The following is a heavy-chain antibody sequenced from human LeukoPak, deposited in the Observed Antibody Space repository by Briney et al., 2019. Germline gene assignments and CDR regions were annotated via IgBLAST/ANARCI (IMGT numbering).Heavy chain of an antibody. CDR1: GGSFSDYY. CDR2: INHSGST. CDR3: ASFGVEGITIFGVVPSPS. Sequence: SETLSLTCAVYGGSFSDYYWSWIRQTPGKGLEWIGEINHSGSTSYNSSLKSRVTISVDTSKNQFSLKLSSATAADTAVYYCASFGVEGITIFGVVPSPSWGQGTLVTVSS. D-gene: IGHD3-3*01. V-gene: IGHV4-34*01. J-gene: IGHJ4*02.